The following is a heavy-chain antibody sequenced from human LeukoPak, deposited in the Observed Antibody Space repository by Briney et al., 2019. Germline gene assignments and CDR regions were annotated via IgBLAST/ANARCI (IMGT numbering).Heavy chain of an antibody. CDR1: GYTFTGYY. CDR3: VKSNYYDSSGYPDY. D-gene: IGHD3-22*01. CDR2: INPNSGGT. V-gene: IGHV1-2*02. J-gene: IGHJ4*02. Sequence: ASMKVSCKASGYTFTGYYMHWVRQAPGQGLEWMGWINPNSGGTNYAQKFQGRVTMTRDTSISTAYMELSRLRSDDTAVYYCVKSNYYDSSGYPDYWGQGTLVTVAS.